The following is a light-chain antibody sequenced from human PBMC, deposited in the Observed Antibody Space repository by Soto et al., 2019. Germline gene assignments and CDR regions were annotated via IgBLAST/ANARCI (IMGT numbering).Light chain of an antibody. CDR3: QQYGSSPLIS. V-gene: IGKV3-15*01. Sequence: EIVMTQSPATLSVSPGERATLSCRASQSVNSNLAWYQQKPGQAPRLLIYGASTRATGIPARFGGSGSGTEFTLTISGLEPEDFAVYYCQQYGSSPLISFGQGTRLEIK. J-gene: IGKJ5*01. CDR2: GAS. CDR1: QSVNSN.